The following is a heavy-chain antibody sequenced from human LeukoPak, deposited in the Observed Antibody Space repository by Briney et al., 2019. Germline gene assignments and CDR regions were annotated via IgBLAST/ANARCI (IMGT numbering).Heavy chain of an antibody. Sequence: ASVKVSCKASGGTFSSYAISWVRQAPGQGLEWMGRIIPILGIANYAQKFQGRVTITADKSTSTAYMELSSLRSEDTAVYYCASQINYYGSGSYYHNWFDPWGQGTLVTVSS. CDR2: IIPILGIA. D-gene: IGHD3-10*01. J-gene: IGHJ5*02. CDR3: ASQINYYGSGSYYHNWFDP. V-gene: IGHV1-69*04. CDR1: GGTFSSYA.